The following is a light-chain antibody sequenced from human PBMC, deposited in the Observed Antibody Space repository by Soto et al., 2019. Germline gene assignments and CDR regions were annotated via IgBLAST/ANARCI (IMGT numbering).Light chain of an antibody. CDR1: QDIISW. CDR2: AAS. V-gene: IGKV1D-12*01. J-gene: IGKJ3*01. Sequence: DIQMTQSPSSVSASVGDRVTITSRASQDIISWLAWYQQKPGKAPKLLIYAASSLQSGVPSRFSGSGSGTDFTLTISSLQPEDFATYYCQQASSFPPFTFGPGTKVDIK. CDR3: QQASSFPPFT.